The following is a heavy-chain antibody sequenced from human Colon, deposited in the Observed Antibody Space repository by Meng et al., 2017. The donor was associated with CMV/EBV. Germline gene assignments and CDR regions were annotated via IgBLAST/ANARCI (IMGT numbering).Heavy chain of an antibody. J-gene: IGHJ4*02. Sequence: GGSLRLSCQVSGDSFPSYWIGWVRQMPGKGLEWMGIIYPGDSETRYSPSFEGQVTFSADKSISIAYLQWSSLKASDTAMYYCARPLSGLDSGSLDYWGQGTLVTVSS. V-gene: IGHV5-51*01. CDR2: IYPGDSET. D-gene: IGHD1-26*01. CDR1: GDSFPSYW. CDR3: ARPLSGLDSGSLDY.